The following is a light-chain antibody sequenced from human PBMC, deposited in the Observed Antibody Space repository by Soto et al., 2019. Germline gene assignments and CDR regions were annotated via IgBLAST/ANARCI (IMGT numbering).Light chain of an antibody. CDR2: FDS. Sequence: SYVLTQPPSVSVAPGKTARISCGGNNIGTKSVHWYRQKPGQAPVLVIYFDSDRPSGIPERFSGSHSGDTATLTITRVEAGDEADYYCQVWDSSSDLAVFGGGTQLTVL. J-gene: IGLJ7*01. V-gene: IGLV3-21*04. CDR1: NIGTKS. CDR3: QVWDSSSDLAV.